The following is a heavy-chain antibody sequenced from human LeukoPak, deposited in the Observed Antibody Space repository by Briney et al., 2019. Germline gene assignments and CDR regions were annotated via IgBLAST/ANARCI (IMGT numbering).Heavy chain of an antibody. V-gene: IGHV3-30-3*01. CDR1: GFTFSSYA. CDR2: ISYDGSNK. Sequence: GGSLRLSCAASGFTFSSYAMHWVRQAPGKGLEWVAVISYDGSNKYYADSVKGRFTISRDNSKNTLYLQMNSLRAEDTAIYYCAKDVMRCSGGCIWGQGTLVTVSS. D-gene: IGHD2-15*01. CDR3: AKDVMRCSGGCI. J-gene: IGHJ4*02.